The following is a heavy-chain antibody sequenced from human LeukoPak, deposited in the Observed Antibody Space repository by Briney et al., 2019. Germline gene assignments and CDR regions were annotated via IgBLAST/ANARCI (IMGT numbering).Heavy chain of an antibody. CDR3: ARVPPRVVGANRYYFDY. Sequence: ASVKVSCKASGYTFTSYGISWVRQAPGQGLEWMGWISAYNGNTNYAQKLQGRVTMTTDTSTSTAYMELRSLRSDDTAVYYCARVPPRVVGANRYYFDYWGQGTLVTVSS. CDR1: GYTFTSYG. V-gene: IGHV1-18*01. D-gene: IGHD1-26*01. J-gene: IGHJ4*02. CDR2: ISAYNGNT.